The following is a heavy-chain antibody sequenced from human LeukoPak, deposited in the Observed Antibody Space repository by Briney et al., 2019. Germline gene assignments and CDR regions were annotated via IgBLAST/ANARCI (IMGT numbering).Heavy chain of an antibody. CDR1: GLTFSSYW. J-gene: IGHJ4*02. CDR2: IKQDGSEK. CDR3: ARDIGDRVRYDSSGYYFPY. D-gene: IGHD3-22*01. Sequence: GGSLRLSCAASGLTFSSYWMSWVRQAPGKGLEWVANIKQDGSEKYYVDSVKGRFTISRDNAKNSLYLQMNSLRAEDTAVYYCARDIGDRVRYDSSGYYFPYWGQGTLVTVSS. V-gene: IGHV3-7*01.